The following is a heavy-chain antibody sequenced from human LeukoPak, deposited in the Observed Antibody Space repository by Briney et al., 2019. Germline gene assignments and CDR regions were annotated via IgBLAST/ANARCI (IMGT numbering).Heavy chain of an antibody. CDR3: ARGGAPYDYVWGSYRPRDPSYYYYYYGMDV. V-gene: IGHV1-18*04. Sequence: ASVKVSCKASGYTFTSYGISWVRQAPGQGLEWVAWISAYNSNKNSAEKFQGRVTMTIDTSTSTAYMELRSLRSDDTAVCYCARGGAPYDYVWGSYRPRDPSYYYYYYGMDVWGQGTTVTVSS. CDR2: ISAYNSNK. J-gene: IGHJ6*02. D-gene: IGHD3-16*02. CDR1: GYTFTSYG.